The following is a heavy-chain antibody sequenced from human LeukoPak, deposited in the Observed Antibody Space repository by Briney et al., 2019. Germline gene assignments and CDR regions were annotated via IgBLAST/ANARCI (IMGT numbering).Heavy chain of an antibody. CDR2: INTNTGNP. Sequence: ASVKVSCKASGYTFTSYHMHWVRQAPGQGLEWMGWINTNTGNPTYAQGFTGRFVFSLDTSVSTAYLQISSLKAEDTAVYYCARAPIYYDYVWGSYRNRGYFDYWGQGTLVTVSS. V-gene: IGHV7-4-1*02. D-gene: IGHD3-16*02. CDR3: ARAPIYYDYVWGSYRNRGYFDY. CDR1: GYTFTSYH. J-gene: IGHJ4*02.